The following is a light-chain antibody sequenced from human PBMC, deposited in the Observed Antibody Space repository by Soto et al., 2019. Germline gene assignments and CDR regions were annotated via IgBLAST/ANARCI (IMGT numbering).Light chain of an antibody. V-gene: IGKV1-9*01. J-gene: IGKJ2*01. CDR3: KQINTYPPHPYT. Sequence: DIQLTQSPSFLSASVGDRVTITCRASQGISSYLAWYQQKPGKAPKLLIYAASTLQSGDPSRFSGSGSGTSVTHPISSLYAEEFATYYCKQINTYPPHPYTFGQGTTLEIK. CDR2: AAS. CDR1: QGISSY.